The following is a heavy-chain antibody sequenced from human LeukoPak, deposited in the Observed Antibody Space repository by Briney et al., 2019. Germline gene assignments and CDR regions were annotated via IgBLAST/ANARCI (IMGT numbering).Heavy chain of an antibody. Sequence: ASETLSLTCAVSGYSLNNGFYWGWIRQPPVKGLEWIGSIFHTGNTYYNPSLKSRLTISVDTSKNQFSLQLRSVTAADTAVYYCARLRYSGSSLGAFDYWGQGTLVTVSS. CDR3: ARLRYSGSSLGAFDY. V-gene: IGHV4-38-2*01. D-gene: IGHD1-26*01. CDR1: GYSLNNGFY. J-gene: IGHJ4*02. CDR2: IFHTGNT.